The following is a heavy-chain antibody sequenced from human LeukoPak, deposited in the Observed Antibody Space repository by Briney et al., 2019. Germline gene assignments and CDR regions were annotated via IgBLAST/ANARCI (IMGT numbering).Heavy chain of an antibody. V-gene: IGHV1-8*02. CDR2: MNPNSGNT. CDR1: GYTFTGYY. Sequence: ASVKVSCKASGYTFTGYYMHWVRQAPGQGLEWMGWMNPNSGNTGYAQKFQGRVTMTRNTSINTAYMELSSLRSEDTAVYYCARSSRNYYDSSPSPDAFDIWGQETMVTVSS. CDR3: ARSSRNYYDSSPSPDAFDI. D-gene: IGHD3-22*01. J-gene: IGHJ3*02.